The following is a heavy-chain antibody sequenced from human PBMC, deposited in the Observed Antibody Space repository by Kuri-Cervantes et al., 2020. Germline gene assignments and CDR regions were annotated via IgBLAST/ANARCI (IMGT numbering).Heavy chain of an antibody. CDR1: GFTFSSYW. D-gene: IGHD6-19*01. V-gene: IGHV3-7*01. Sequence: GESLKISCAASGFTFSSYWMSWVRQAPGKGPEWVANIKQDGSEKYYVDSVKGRFTISRDNAKNSLYLQMNSLRAEDTAVYYCARAVAVAGMGPQFDYWGQGTLVTVSS. CDR2: IKQDGSEK. J-gene: IGHJ4*02. CDR3: ARAVAVAGMGPQFDY.